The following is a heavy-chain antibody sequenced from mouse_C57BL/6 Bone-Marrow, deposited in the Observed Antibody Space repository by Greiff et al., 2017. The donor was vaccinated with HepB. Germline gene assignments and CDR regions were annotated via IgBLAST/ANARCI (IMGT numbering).Heavy chain of an antibody. Sequence: EVQLVESGGGLVQPKGSLKLSCAASGFSFNTYAMNWVRQAPGKGLEWVARIRSKSNNYATYYADSVKDSFTISRNDSESMLYQQMNNLKTEDTAVDYCVGEGHWGFAYGGQGNLVTVSA. CDR1: GFSFNTYA. CDR3: VGEGHWGFAY. CDR2: IRSKSNNYAT. J-gene: IGHJ3*01. V-gene: IGHV10-1*01.